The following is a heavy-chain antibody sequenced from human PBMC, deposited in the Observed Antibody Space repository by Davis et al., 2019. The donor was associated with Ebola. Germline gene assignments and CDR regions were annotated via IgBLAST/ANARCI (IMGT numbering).Heavy chain of an antibody. V-gene: IGHV3-23*03. J-gene: IGHJ4*02. D-gene: IGHD1-1*01. CDR2: IDSDGSRA. Sequence: GGSLRLSCAASGFTVSSNYMSWVRQAPGKGLEWVSVIDSDGSRAYYADSVKGRFTTSRDNYKDTLYLEMNSLRVEDTAVYYCVKAGNWNFDYWGQGTLATVSS. CDR1: GFTVSSNY. CDR3: VKAGNWNFDY.